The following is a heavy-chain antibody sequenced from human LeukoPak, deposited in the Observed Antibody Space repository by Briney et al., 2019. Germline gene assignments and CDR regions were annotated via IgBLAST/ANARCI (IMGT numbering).Heavy chain of an antibody. J-gene: IGHJ4*02. Sequence: SETLSLTCTVSGGSISSYYWSWIRQPPGKGLEWIGYIYYSGSTNYNPSLKSRVTISVDTSKNQFSLKLSSVTAADTAVYYCARDDAGAFDYWGQGTLVTVSS. D-gene: IGHD1-1*01. CDR3: ARDDAGAFDY. CDR2: IYYSGST. CDR1: GGSISSYY. V-gene: IGHV4-59*01.